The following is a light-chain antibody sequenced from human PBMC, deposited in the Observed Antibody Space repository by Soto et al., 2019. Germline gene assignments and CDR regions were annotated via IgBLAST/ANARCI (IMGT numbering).Light chain of an antibody. V-gene: IGKV1-5*03. CDR2: KAS. Sequence: DIKMTQSPSTLSGSVGDRVTITCRASQTISSWLAWYQQKPGKAPKLLIYKASTLQSGVASRFSGSGSGTEFTLIISGLQPDDSATYYCQQYTNTNNPWMFGQGTKVDIK. J-gene: IGKJ1*01. CDR1: QTISSW. CDR3: QQYTNTNNPWM.